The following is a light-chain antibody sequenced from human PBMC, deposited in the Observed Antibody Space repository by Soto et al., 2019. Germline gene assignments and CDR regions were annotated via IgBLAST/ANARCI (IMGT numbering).Light chain of an antibody. CDR3: QQYGRT. CDR1: QSVSSSY. CDR2: GAS. V-gene: IGKV3-20*01. J-gene: IGKJ1*01. Sequence: IVLTQAPGTLSLSPGERSTLSCRASQSVSSSYLAWYQQKPGQAPRLLIYGASSRATGIPDRFSGSGSGTDFTLTISRLEPEDFAVYYCQQYGRTFGQGTKGDIK.